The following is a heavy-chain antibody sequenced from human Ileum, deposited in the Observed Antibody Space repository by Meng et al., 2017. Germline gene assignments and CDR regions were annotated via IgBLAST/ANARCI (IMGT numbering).Heavy chain of an antibody. J-gene: IGHJ4*02. V-gene: IGHV1-69*06. CDR3: ARKGGYCGSDCYYLDF. CDR2: ITPTFGTS. CDR1: GYTFNNYP. Sequence: SVKVSCKADGYTFNNYPVNWVRQAPGQGLEWMGAITPTFGTSNYAQTFQGRVTFIADKFTNTAYMELSSLKSEDTAVYYCARKGGYCGSDCYYLDFWGQGTLVTVSS. D-gene: IGHD2-21*02.